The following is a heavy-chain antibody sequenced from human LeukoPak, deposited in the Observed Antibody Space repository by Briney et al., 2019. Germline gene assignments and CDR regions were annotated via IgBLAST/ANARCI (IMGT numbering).Heavy chain of an antibody. Sequence: PGGSLRLSCAASGFTFSSYGMHWVRQAPGKGLEWVAVISYDGSNKYYADSVKGRFTISRDNSKNTLYLQMNSLRAEDTAVYYCARDGITTDWGQGTLVTVSS. CDR1: GFTFSSYG. J-gene: IGHJ4*02. CDR3: ARDGITTD. D-gene: IGHD3-22*01. V-gene: IGHV3-30*03. CDR2: ISYDGSNK.